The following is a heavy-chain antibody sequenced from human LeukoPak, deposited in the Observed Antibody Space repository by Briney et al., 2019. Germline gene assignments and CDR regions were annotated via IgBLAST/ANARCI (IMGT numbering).Heavy chain of an antibody. Sequence: SEPLSLTCAVGGYSISSGYYWGWIRHAPGKGREWIGSIYHSGSSYYNPSLNSLVTISVDTSSTEFPLKLSSLTAADTAVYCCARKNRRWYFDLWGRGTLVTVSS. CDR3: ARKNRRWYFDL. CDR1: GYSISSGYY. V-gene: IGHV4-38-2*01. J-gene: IGHJ2*01. CDR2: IYHSGSS.